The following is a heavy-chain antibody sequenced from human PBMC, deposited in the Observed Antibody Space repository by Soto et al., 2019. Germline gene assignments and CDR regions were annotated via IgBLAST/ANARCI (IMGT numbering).Heavy chain of an antibody. CDR2: LYYSGST. D-gene: IGHD3-10*01. V-gene: IGHV4-39*01. J-gene: IGHJ6*02. Sequence: QLQLQESGPGLVKPSETLSLTCTVSGASINSGSYYWGWIRQPPGKGLEWIGSLYYSGSTYYYPSLKSRVTISVDTSKNQFSLKVNSVTAADTAVYYCARLSYGWGYGMDVWGQGTTVTVSS. CDR3: ARLSYGWGYGMDV. CDR1: GASINSGSYY.